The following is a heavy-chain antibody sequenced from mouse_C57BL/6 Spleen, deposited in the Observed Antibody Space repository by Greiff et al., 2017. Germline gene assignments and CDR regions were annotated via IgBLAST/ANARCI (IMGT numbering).Heavy chain of an antibody. CDR3: ARERMITTGGHYYAMDY. Sequence: VQLQQPGAELVKPGASVKLSCKASGYTFTSYWMHWVKQRPGQGLEWIGMIHPNSGSTNYNEKFKSKATLTVDKSSSTAYMQLSSLTSEDSAVYYCARERMITTGGHYYAMDYWGQGTSVTVSS. D-gene: IGHD2-4*01. CDR1: GYTFTSYW. J-gene: IGHJ4*01. V-gene: IGHV1-64*01. CDR2: IHPNSGST.